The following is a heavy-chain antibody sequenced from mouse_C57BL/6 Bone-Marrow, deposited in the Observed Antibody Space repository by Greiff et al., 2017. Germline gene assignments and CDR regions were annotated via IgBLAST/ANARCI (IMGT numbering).Heavy chain of an antibody. CDR2: IDPSDSYT. CDR1: GYTFTSYW. D-gene: IGHD2-3*01. J-gene: IGHJ4*01. CDR3: AREADGYSAMDY. Sequence: VQLQQPGAELVKPGASVKLSCKASGYTFTSYWMQWVKQRPGQGLEWIGEIDPSDSYTNYNQKFKGKATLTVDTSSSTAYMQLSSLTSEDSAVYYCAREADGYSAMDYWGQGTSVTVSS. V-gene: IGHV1-50*01.